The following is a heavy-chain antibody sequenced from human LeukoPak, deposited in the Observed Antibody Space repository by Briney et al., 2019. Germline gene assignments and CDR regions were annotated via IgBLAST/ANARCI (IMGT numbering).Heavy chain of an antibody. CDR3: ARNPEWELLGIEAFDI. CDR1: GGSISSYY. D-gene: IGHD1-26*01. Sequence: VKPSETLSLTCTVSGGSISSYYWSWIRQPPGKGLEWIGRIYPSGRTNYNPSLKSRVTISVDTSKNQFSLKLSSVTAADTAVYYCARNPEWELLGIEAFDIWGQGTMVTVSS. J-gene: IGHJ3*02. CDR2: IYPSGRT. V-gene: IGHV4-4*08.